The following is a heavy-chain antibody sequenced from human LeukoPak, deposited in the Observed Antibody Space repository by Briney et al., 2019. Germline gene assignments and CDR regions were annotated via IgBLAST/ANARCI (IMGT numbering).Heavy chain of an antibody. V-gene: IGHV4-4*07. CDR2: IFTSGTT. Sequence: SETLSLTCTVSGGSISSSYWSWIRQPAGKGLEWIGRIFTSGTTEYNSSLKSRVTMSVDTSKNQFSLKLTSVTAADTAVYYCARDFGFGSAWGQGALVTVSS. CDR1: GGSISSSY. CDR3: ARDFGFGSA. J-gene: IGHJ5*02. D-gene: IGHD6-19*01.